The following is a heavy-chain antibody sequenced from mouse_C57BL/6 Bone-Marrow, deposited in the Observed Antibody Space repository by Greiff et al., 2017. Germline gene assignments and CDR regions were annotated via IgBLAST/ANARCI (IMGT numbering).Heavy chain of an antibody. V-gene: IGHV14-2*01. CDR1: GFNIKDFY. CDR3: TRSLIYYGTNY. Sequence: EVHLVESGAELVKPGASVKLSCTASGFNIKDFYIHWVKQRPEQGLAWIGRIDPEDGETTYAPKFQDKATITADTSTNTAYLQLSSLTSEDTAIYYCTRSLIYYGTNYWGQGTTLTVSS. J-gene: IGHJ2*01. D-gene: IGHD1-1*01. CDR2: IDPEDGET.